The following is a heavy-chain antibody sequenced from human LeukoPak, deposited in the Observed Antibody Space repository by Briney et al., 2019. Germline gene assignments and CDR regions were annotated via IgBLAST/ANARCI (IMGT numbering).Heavy chain of an antibody. CDR1: GFTFSSYW. D-gene: IGHD3-10*01. V-gene: IGHV3-7*01. CDR3: ARDILIWFGELLRLLDY. CDR2: IKQDGSEK. J-gene: IGHJ4*02. Sequence: GGSLRLSCAASGFTFSSYWMSWVRQAPGKGLEWVANIKQDGSEKYYVDSVKGRFTISRDNARNSLYLQMNSLRAEDTAMYYCARDILIWFGELLRLLDYWGQGTLVTVSS.